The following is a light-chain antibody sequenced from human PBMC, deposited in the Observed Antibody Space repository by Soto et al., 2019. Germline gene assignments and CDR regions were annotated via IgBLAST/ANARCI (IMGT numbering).Light chain of an antibody. CDR1: SSDVGGYNY. J-gene: IGLJ1*01. V-gene: IGLV2-8*01. CDR3: SSYAGSSNV. CDR2: EVN. Sequence: QSGLTQPPSASGSPGQSVAISCTGTSSDVGGYNYVSWYQQHPGKAPKLMIYEVNTRPSGVPDRFSGSKSGNTASLTVSGLQAEDEADSYCSSYAGSSNVFGSGTKVTVL.